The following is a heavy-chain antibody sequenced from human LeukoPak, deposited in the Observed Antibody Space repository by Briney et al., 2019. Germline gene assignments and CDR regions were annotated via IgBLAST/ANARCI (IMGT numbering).Heavy chain of an antibody. CDR2: INGNGGRT. D-gene: IGHD3-3*01. Sequence: GGSLRLSCAASGFTFSSYALSWVRQAPGKGLEWVSTINGNGGRTYYADSVKGRFTISRDNSKHTLYLQMNNLRAEDTAVYYCAKQGNDFWSGYRFDYWGQGTLVTVSS. CDR1: GFTFSSYA. V-gene: IGHV3-23*01. J-gene: IGHJ4*02. CDR3: AKQGNDFWSGYRFDY.